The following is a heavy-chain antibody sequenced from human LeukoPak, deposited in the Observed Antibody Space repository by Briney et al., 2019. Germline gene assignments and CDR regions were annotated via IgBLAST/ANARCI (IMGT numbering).Heavy chain of an antibody. D-gene: IGHD2-2*01. CDR2: MNPNIGNT. Sequence: ASVKVSCKASGYTFTNYNINWVRQTPGQGLEWMGWMNPNIGNTGYAQKFQGRVTITKNTSINTAYMELSSLRSEDSAVYYCARSRCVGSTHCYYFDYWGQGTLVTVSS. CDR1: GYTFTNYN. V-gene: IGHV1-8*03. J-gene: IGHJ4*02. CDR3: ARSRCVGSTHCYYFDY.